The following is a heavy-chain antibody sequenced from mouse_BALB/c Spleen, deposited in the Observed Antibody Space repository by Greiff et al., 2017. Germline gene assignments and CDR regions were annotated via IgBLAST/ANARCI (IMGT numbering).Heavy chain of an antibody. CDR2: IWGGGST. D-gene: IGHD2-1*01. CDR3: AKHFYYGNYGIAMDY. CDR1: GFSLTDYG. V-gene: IGHV2-6-5*01. Sequence: VQVVESGPGLVAPSQSLSITCTVSGFSLTDYGVSWIRQPPGKGLEWLGVIWGGGSTYYNSALKSRLSISKDNSKSQVFLKMNSLQTDDTAMYYCAKHFYYGNYGIAMDYWGQGTSVTVSS. J-gene: IGHJ4*01.